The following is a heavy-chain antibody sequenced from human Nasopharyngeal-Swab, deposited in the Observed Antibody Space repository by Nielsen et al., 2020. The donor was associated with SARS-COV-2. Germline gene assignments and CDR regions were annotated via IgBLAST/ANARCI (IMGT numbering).Heavy chain of an antibody. D-gene: IGHD4-17*01. J-gene: IGHJ4*02. V-gene: IGHV3-30*02. CDR1: GFTFSSHG. CDR2: IRYDGSNK. CDR3: AKDGDRDGYGDFCLDY. Sequence: GESLKIPCAASGFTFSSHGMHWVRQAPGKGLEWVAFIRYDGSNKYYADSVKGRFTISRDNSKNTLYLQMNSLRAEDTAVYYCAKDGDRDGYGDFCLDYWGQGTLVTVSS.